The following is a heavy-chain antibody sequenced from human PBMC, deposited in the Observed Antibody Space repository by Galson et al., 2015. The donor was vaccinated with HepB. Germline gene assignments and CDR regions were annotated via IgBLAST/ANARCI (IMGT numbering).Heavy chain of an antibody. D-gene: IGHD2-2*01. J-gene: IGHJ4*02. CDR3: ARDCISTSCTDY. CDR2: ISSSISYI. Sequence: SLRLSCAASGFTFSSYSMNWVRQAPGKGLEWVSSISSSISYIYYANSVKGRFTISRDNAKNSLYLQMNSLRAEDTAVYYCARDCISTSCTDYWGQGTLVNVSS. CDR1: GFTFSSYS. V-gene: IGHV3-21*01.